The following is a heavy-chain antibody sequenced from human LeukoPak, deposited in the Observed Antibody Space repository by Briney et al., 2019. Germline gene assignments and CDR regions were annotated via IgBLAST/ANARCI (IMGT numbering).Heavy chain of an antibody. CDR3: ARTLRWVVAATGGIQNWFDP. J-gene: IGHJ5*02. CDR2: IYHSGST. V-gene: IGHV4-38-2*02. Sequence: PSETLSLTCSVSDYSISSGYYWGWIRQPPGKGLEWIGIIYHSGSTYYNPSLKSRVTISVDTSKNQISLKLNSVTAADTAVYFCARTLRWVVAATGGIQNWFDPWGQGILVTVSS. CDR1: DYSISSGYY. D-gene: IGHD2-15*01.